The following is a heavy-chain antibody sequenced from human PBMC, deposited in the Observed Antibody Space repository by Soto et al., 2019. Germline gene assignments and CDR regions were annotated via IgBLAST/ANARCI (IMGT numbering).Heavy chain of an antibody. V-gene: IGHV1-69*13. D-gene: IGHD3-22*01. Sequence: ASVKLSFKASGGTFSSYAISWVRQDPRQGLEWMGGIIPIFGTANYAQKFQGRVTITADESTSTAYMELSSLRSEDTAVYYCARSRSDSSGYYPFYFDYWGQGTLVTVSS. CDR3: ARSRSDSSGYYPFYFDY. CDR1: GGTFSSYA. J-gene: IGHJ4*02. CDR2: IIPIFGTA.